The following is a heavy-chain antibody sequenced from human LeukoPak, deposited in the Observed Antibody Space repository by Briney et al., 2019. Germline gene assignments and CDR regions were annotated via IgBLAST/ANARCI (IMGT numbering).Heavy chain of an antibody. J-gene: IGHJ4*02. V-gene: IGHV3-21*01. CDR3: ARQLWFGELYTGYFDY. D-gene: IGHD3-10*01. CDR1: GFTLSSYI. Sequence: GGSLRLSCAASGFTLSSYIMNWVRQAPGNGLEWVSSISGSSSYIYYADSVKGRFTISRDNAKKSLFLQMNSLRAEDTAVYYCARQLWFGELYTGYFDYWGQGTLVTVSS. CDR2: ISGSSSYI.